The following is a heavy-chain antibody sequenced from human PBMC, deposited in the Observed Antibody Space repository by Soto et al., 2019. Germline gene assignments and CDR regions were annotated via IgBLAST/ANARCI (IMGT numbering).Heavy chain of an antibody. Sequence: SETLSLTCTVSGGSISSSSYYWGWIRQHPGKGLEWIGSIYYSGSTYYNPSLRSRVTISVDTSKNQFSLKLSSVSAADTAGYYCARLPPGGTSPFVYWGQGTLVAVSS. D-gene: IGHD2-8*02. CDR1: GGSISSSSYY. V-gene: IGHV4-39*01. CDR2: IYYSGST. J-gene: IGHJ4*02. CDR3: ARLPPGGTSPFVY.